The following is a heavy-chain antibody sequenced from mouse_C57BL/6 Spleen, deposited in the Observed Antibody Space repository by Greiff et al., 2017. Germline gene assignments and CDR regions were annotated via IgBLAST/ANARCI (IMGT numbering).Heavy chain of an antibody. CDR3: ARALITSVVSLRYFDV. CDR2: IDPSDSET. J-gene: IGHJ1*03. D-gene: IGHD1-1*01. CDR1: GYTFTSYW. V-gene: IGHV1-52*01. Sequence: QVQLQQPGAELVRPGSSVKLSCKASGYTFTSYWMHWVKQRPIQGLEWIGNIDPSDSETHYNQKFKDKATLTVDKSSSTAYMQLSSLTSEDSAVXYCARALITSVVSLRYFDVWGTGTTVTVSS.